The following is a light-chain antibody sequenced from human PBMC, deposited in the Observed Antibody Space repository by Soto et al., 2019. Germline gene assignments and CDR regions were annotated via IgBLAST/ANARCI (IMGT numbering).Light chain of an antibody. V-gene: IGLV2-23*01. Sequence: QSALTQPASVSGSPGKSITISCTGTSRNVGSYNLVSWYQQHPGEAPKLMIYDASKRPSGVSNRFSGSKSGNTASLTISGLQAEDEADYYCCSYAGSATMIFGGGTKLTVL. CDR1: SRNVGSYNL. CDR3: CSYAGSATMI. J-gene: IGLJ2*01. CDR2: DAS.